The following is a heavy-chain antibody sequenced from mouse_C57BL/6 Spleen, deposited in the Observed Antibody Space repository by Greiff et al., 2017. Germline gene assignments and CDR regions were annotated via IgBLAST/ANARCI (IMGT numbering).Heavy chain of an antibody. D-gene: IGHD2-4*01. Sequence: VQLQQSGPELVKPGASVKISCKASGYAFSSSWMNWVKQRPGKGLEWIGRIYPGDGDTNYNGKFKGKATLTADKSSSTAYMQLSSLTSEDSAVYFCARSDYDYDEGGFDYWGQGTTLTVSS. CDR2: IYPGDGDT. J-gene: IGHJ2*01. CDR3: ARSDYDYDEGGFDY. CDR1: GYAFSSSW. V-gene: IGHV1-82*01.